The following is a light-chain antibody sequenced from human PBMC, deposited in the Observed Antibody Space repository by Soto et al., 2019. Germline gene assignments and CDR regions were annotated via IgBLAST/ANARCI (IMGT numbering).Light chain of an antibody. CDR2: SNN. V-gene: IGLV1-44*01. Sequence: QSVLTQPPSASGTPGQRVTISCSGSSSNIGSNTVNWYQQLPGTAPKIIIYSNNQRPSGVPDRFSGSKSGTSASLAISGLQSEDEADYYCAAWDDSLNGLVFGGGTKLTVL. CDR1: SSNIGSNT. J-gene: IGLJ2*01. CDR3: AAWDDSLNGLV.